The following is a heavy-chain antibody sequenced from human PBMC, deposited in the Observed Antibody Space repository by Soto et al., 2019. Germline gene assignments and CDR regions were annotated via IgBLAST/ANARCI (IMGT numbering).Heavy chain of an antibody. CDR2: INHSGST. D-gene: IGHD3-10*01. V-gene: IGHV4-34*01. CDR3: ASLYYYGSGSYYRRAPNFDY. Sequence: SETLSLTCAVYGGSFIGYYWSWIRQPPGKGLEWIGEINHSGSTNYNPSLKSRVTISVDTSKNQFSLKLSSVTAADTAVYYCASLYYYGSGSYYRRAPNFDYWGQGTLVTVSS. J-gene: IGHJ4*02. CDR1: GGSFIGYY.